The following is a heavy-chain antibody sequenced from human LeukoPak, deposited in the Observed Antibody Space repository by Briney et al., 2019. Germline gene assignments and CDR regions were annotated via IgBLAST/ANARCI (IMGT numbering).Heavy chain of an antibody. CDR3: ARDREVLGHDAFDI. D-gene: IGHD1-26*01. V-gene: IGHV3-30*19. Sequence: GGSLRLSCAASGFTFSSYGMHWVRQAPGKGLEWVAVIWYDGSNKYYADSVKGRFTISRDNSKNTLYLQMNSLRAEDTAVYYCARDREVLGHDAFDIWGQGTMVTVSS. CDR1: GFTFSSYG. J-gene: IGHJ3*02. CDR2: IWYDGSNK.